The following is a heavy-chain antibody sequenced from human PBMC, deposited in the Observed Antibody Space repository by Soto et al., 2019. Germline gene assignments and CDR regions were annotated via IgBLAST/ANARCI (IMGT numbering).Heavy chain of an antibody. CDR3: AGYLAARPYYFDY. CDR2: IYYTGST. D-gene: IGHD6-6*01. CDR1: GASVSSGSYY. Sequence: QVQLQESGPGLVKPSETLSLTCTVSGASVSSGSYYWSWIRQPPGKGLEWIGYIYYTGSTNYNPSLKSRVTISVETSKNQFSLKLSSVTAADTAVYYCAGYLAARPYYFDYWGQGTLVTVSS. J-gene: IGHJ4*02. V-gene: IGHV4-61*01.